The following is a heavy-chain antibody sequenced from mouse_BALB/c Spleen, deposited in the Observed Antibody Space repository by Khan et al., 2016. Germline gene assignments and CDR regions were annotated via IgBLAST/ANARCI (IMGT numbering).Heavy chain of an antibody. CDR3: ARGAALLENGMDY. CDR2: ILPGNGST. CDR1: GYRFSSYW. V-gene: IGHV1-9*01. Sequence: QVQLQQSGAELMKPGASVKISCKATGYRFSSYWIEWVKQRPGHGLEWIGEILPGNGSTNYNEKFKGKATFTADTSSNTAYMQLSSLTSEDSAVYYCARGAALLENGMDYWGQGTSATVSA. D-gene: IGHD2-10*01. J-gene: IGHJ4*01.